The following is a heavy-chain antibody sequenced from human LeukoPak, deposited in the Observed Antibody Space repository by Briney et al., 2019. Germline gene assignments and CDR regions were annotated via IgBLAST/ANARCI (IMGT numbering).Heavy chain of an antibody. Sequence: GGSLSLSCAASGFTFSDYSMHWVRPAPGKGLNWVAFIRYDGTEKYYAGSVKGRFTISRDNSKNTLYLQMNSLRAEDTAVYYCARALWFGGLDYWGQGTLVTVSS. CDR3: ARALWFGGLDY. D-gene: IGHD3-10*01. J-gene: IGHJ4*02. CDR1: GFTFSDYS. CDR2: IRYDGTEK. V-gene: IGHV3-30*02.